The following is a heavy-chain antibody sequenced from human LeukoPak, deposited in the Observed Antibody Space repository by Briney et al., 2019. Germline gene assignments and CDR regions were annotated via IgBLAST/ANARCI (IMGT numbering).Heavy chain of an antibody. CDR1: GGSISSSSYS. V-gene: IGHV4-39*01. CDR2: IYYSGST. Sequence: PSETLSLTCTVSGGSISSSSYSWGWIRQPPGKGLEWIGSIYYSGSTYLNPSLKSRVTISVDTSKNQFSLKLSSVTAADTAVYYCARTRYYYNSRSYGAPYYFDYWGQGTLVTVSS. CDR3: ARTRYYYNSRSYGAPYYFDY. J-gene: IGHJ4*02. D-gene: IGHD3-10*01.